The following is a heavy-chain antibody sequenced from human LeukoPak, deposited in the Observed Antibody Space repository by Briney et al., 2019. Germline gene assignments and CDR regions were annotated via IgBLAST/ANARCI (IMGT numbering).Heavy chain of an antibody. V-gene: IGHV1-2*02. Sequence: ASVKVSCTASGYTFTGYYMHWVRQAPRQGLEWMGWINPNSGGTNYAQKFQGRVTMTRDTSISTAYMELSRLRSDDTAVYYCARDRGRGWYSHYYYYGMDVWGQGTTVTVSS. CDR2: INPNSGGT. CDR1: GYTFTGYY. D-gene: IGHD6-19*01. J-gene: IGHJ6*02. CDR3: ARDRGRGWYSHYYYYGMDV.